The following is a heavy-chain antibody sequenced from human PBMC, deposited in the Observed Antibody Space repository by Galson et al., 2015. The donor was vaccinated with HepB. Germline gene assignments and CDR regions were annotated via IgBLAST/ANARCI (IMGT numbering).Heavy chain of an antibody. CDR2: IYSGGST. D-gene: IGHD6-19*01. V-gene: IGHV3-66*01. Sequence: SLRLSCAASGFTVSSNYVSWVRQAPGKGLEWVSVIYSGGSTYYADSVKGRFTISRDNSKNTLYLQMSSLRAEDTAVYYCVKDDRTYSSGWFGYWGQGTLVTVSS. CDR3: VKDDRTYSSGWFGY. CDR1: GFTVSSNY. J-gene: IGHJ5*01.